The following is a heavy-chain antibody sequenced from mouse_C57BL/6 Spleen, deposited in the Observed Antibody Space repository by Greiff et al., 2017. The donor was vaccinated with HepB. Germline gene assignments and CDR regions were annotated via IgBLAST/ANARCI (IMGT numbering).Heavy chain of an antibody. CDR3: ASLYYGSSYGYFDY. J-gene: IGHJ2*01. CDR1: GYTFTSYW. Sequence: VQLQQPGAELVRPGSSVKLSCKASGYTFTSYWMHWVKQRPIQGLEWIGNIDPSDSETHYNQKFKDKATLTVDKSSSTAYMQLSSLTSEDSAVYYCASLYYGSSYGYFDYWGQGTTLTVSS. CDR2: IDPSDSET. D-gene: IGHD1-1*01. V-gene: IGHV1-52*01.